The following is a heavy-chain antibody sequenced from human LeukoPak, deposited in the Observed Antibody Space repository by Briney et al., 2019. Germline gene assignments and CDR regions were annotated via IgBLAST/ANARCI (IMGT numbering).Heavy chain of an antibody. CDR1: GGSISSSSYY. D-gene: IGHD6-13*01. V-gene: IGHV4-39*01. CDR3: ARSQRGVAAAGTGFDY. J-gene: IGHJ4*02. Sequence: PSETLSLTCTVSGGSISSSSYYWGWIRQPPGKGLEWIGSIYYSGSTYYNPSLKSRVTISVDTSKNQFSLKLNSVTPEDTAVYYCARSQRGVAAAGTGFDYWGQGTLVTVSS. CDR2: IYYSGST.